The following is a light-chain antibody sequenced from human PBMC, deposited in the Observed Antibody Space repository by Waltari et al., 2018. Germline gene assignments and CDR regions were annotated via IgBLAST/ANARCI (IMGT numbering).Light chain of an antibody. V-gene: IGKV1-33*01. Sequence: IQMTQSPSSLSASVGDKVTITCQASHDIRDDLNWYQQKRGKAPKLLIYGASNLETGVSSRFSGGRSGTDFIFSINNVQPEDIGTYYCQQYHGLPLTFGGGTTVEI. CDR2: GAS. CDR3: QQYHGLPLT. CDR1: HDIRDD. J-gene: IGKJ4*01.